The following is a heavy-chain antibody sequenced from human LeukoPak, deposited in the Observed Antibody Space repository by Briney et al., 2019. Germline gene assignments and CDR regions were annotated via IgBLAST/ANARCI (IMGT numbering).Heavy chain of an antibody. J-gene: IGHJ4*02. D-gene: IGHD3-22*01. CDR2: INHSGST. Sequence: SETLSLTCAVYGGSFSGYYWSWIRQPPGKGLEWIGEINHSGSTNYNPSLKSRVTISVGTSKNQFSLKPSSVTAADTAVYYCARATGYYYDSSGYYEWGQGTLVTVSS. CDR3: ARATGYYYDSSGYYE. V-gene: IGHV4-34*01. CDR1: GGSFSGYY.